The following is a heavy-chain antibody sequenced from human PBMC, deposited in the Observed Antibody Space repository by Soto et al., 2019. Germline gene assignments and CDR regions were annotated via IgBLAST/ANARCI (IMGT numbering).Heavy chain of an antibody. CDR2: INPDGSRI. CDR1: GFTFTNAW. V-gene: IGHV3-74*01. J-gene: IGHJ4*02. CDR3: VKDIR. Sequence: VGSLRLSCAASGFTFTNAWINWVRQSPGKGPVWVSYINPDGSRIGYADSVKGRFTISRDNAKNTLYLQMNSLRVEDTAVYYCVKDIRWGRGTLVTVSS.